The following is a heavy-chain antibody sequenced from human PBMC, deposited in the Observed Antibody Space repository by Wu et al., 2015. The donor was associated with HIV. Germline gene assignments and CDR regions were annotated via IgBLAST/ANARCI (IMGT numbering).Heavy chain of an antibody. CDR2: INHSGST. V-gene: IGHV4-34*01. J-gene: IGHJ2*01. CDR3: ARRAGDSSGYSSRARGTRYFDL. CDR1: GGSFSGYY. D-gene: IGHD6-13*01. Sequence: QVQLQQWGAGLLKPSETLSLTCAVYGGSFSGYYWSWIRQPPGKGLEWIGEINHSGSTNYNPSLKSRVTISVDTSKDQFSLKLSSVTAADTAVYYCARRAGDSSGYSSRARGTRYFDLWGRGTLVTVSS.